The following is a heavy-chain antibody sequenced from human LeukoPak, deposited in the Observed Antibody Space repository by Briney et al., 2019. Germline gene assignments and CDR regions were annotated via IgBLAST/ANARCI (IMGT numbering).Heavy chain of an antibody. CDR2: TYYRSKWYN. D-gene: IGHD6-19*01. V-gene: IGHV6-1*01. CDR1: GDSVSSNSAA. CDR3: VRGGDSKWLVQESFDY. Sequence: SQTLSLTCAISGDSVSSNSAAWNWIRQSPSRGLEWLGRTYYRSKWYNDYAVSVKSRITINPDTSKNQFSLQLNSVTPEDTAVYYCVRGGDSKWLVQESFDYWGQGTLVTVSS. J-gene: IGHJ4*02.